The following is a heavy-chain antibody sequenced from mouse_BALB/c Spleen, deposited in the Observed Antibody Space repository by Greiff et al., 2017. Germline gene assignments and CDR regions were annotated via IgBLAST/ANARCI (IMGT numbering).Heavy chain of an antibody. CDR3: ARHYYGSSYYAMDY. CDR1: GYSITSDYA. Sequence: EVKVEESGPGLVKPSQSLSLTCTVTGYSITSDYAWNWIRQFPGNKLEWMGYISYSGSTSYNPSLKSRISITRDTSKNQFFLQLNSVTTEDTATYYCARHYYGSSYYAMDYWGQGTSVTVSS. CDR2: ISYSGST. D-gene: IGHD1-1*01. V-gene: IGHV3-2*02. J-gene: IGHJ4*01.